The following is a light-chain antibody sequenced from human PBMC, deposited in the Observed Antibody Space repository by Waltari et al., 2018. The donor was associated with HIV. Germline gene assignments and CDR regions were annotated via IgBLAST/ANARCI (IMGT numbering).Light chain of an antibody. CDR1: PAISTY. CDR3: RQRFNGVT. V-gene: IGKV1-39*01. J-gene: IGKJ3*01. CDR2: AAS. Sequence: DIQMTQSPSSLSASLRGKVPNTCRASPAISTYVNWSQQKPGRAPHLLIYAASTLQSGVPSGFSGDSSGTDFTLTSNGLRPGDFASYYCRQRFNGVTFGPGTKVYV.